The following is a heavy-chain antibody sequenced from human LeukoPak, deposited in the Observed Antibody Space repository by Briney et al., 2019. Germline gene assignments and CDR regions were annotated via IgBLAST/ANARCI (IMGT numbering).Heavy chain of an antibody. J-gene: IGHJ4*02. D-gene: IGHD3-22*01. CDR3: ASGASNDSSGYYYVYYFDY. CDR1: GFTFSSYA. CDR2: ISGSGGST. V-gene: IGHV3-23*01. Sequence: PGGSLRLSCAASGFTFSSYAMSWVRQAPGKGLEWVSAISGSGGSTYYADSVKGRFTISRDNSKNTLYLQMNSLRAEDTAVYYCASGASNDSSGYYYVYYFDYWGQGTLVTVSS.